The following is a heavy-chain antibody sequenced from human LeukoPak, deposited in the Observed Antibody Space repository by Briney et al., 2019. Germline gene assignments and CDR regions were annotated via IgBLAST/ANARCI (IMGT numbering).Heavy chain of an antibody. CDR2: INHSGST. CDR3: ARALPAAEYYFDY. D-gene: IGHD2-2*01. CDR1: GGSFSGYY. J-gene: IGHJ4*02. V-gene: IGHV4-34*01. Sequence: SETLSLTCAVYGGSFSGYYWSWIRQPPGKGLEWIGEINHSGSTNYNPSLKSRVTISVDTSKNQFSLKLSSVTAADTAVYYCARALPAAEYYFDYWGQGTLVTVSS.